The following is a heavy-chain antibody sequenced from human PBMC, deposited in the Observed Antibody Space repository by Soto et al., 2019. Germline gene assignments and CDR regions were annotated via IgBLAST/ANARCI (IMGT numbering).Heavy chain of an antibody. D-gene: IGHD5-18*01. J-gene: IGHJ4*02. CDR3: ATLVNTPDFDY. CDR2: IIPILGIA. CDR1: GGTFSSYT. V-gene: IGHV1-69*02. Sequence: QVQLVQSGAEVKKPGSSVKVSCKASGGTFSSYTISWVRQAPGQGLEWMGRIIPILGIANYAQKFQGRVKITANKSTSTAYMELSSLRSEDRAVYYCATLVNTPDFDYGAQETLVPVSS.